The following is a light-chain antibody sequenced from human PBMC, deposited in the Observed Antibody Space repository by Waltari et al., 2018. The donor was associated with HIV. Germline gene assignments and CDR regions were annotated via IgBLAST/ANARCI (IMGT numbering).Light chain of an antibody. CDR2: RNN. Sequence: QSVLTQPPSASGTPGQRVTISCSGSSSNIGINYVYWYQQLPGTAPELLIYRNNQRPSGGPDRFSGAKSGTAASVAISGLRSDDEGDYYCAAWDDSLSGVIFGGGTKLTVL. J-gene: IGLJ2*01. V-gene: IGLV1-47*01. CDR3: AAWDDSLSGVI. CDR1: SSNIGINY.